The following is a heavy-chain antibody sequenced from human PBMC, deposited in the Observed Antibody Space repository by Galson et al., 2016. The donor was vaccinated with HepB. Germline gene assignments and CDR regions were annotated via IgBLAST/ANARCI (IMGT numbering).Heavy chain of an antibody. V-gene: IGHV4-39*01. CDR1: GGSISSSSYY. CDR2: ILYSGAA. D-gene: IGHD3-3*01. Sequence: ETLSLTCTVSGGSISSSSYYWGWIRQPPGKGLEWIGKILYSGAAYYNPSLKSRVTISVDTSKNQFSLKLSSVTAADTAVYYCARQGPYYDFYGLDVWGQGTTVTVSS. J-gene: IGHJ6*02. CDR3: ARQGPYYDFYGLDV.